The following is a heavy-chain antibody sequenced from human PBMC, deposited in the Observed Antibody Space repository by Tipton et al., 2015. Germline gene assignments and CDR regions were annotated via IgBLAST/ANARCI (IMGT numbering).Heavy chain of an antibody. V-gene: IGHV4-30-4*01. Sequence: TLSLTCTVSNASISSDYWSWIRQSPGKGLEWIGYIHHSGKTYYNPSLRSRIILSLDTSKNQFSLTLTSVTAADTAVYYCTREGFEDSSGFRYWGQGTLVTVSS. J-gene: IGHJ4*02. CDR2: IHHSGKT. CDR1: NASISSDY. CDR3: TREGFEDSSGFRY. D-gene: IGHD3-22*01.